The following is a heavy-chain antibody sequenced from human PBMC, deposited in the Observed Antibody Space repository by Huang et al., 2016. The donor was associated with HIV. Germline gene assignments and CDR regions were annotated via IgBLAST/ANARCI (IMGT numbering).Heavy chain of an antibody. CDR1: GGSLSGYY. Sequence: QVHLQQWGAGLLKSAETLSLTCAVYGGSLSGYYWSWLRQTPGKGLEWIGEINHLGSPNYNPSLKSRVSISMDGSKKQFSLKLRSISDADTAVYFCARDATKNPRGWFDPWDQGTLVTVSS. CDR2: INHLGSP. J-gene: IGHJ5*02. D-gene: IGHD3-10*01. V-gene: IGHV4-34*02. CDR3: ARDATKNPRGWFDP.